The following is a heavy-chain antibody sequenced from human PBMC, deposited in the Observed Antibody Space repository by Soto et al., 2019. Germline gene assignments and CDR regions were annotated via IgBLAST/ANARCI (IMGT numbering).Heavy chain of an antibody. V-gene: IGHV4-59*01. Sequence: PSETLCLTCTVSGGSISSYYWSWIRQPPGKGLEWIGYIYYSGSTNYNPSLKSRVTISVDTSKNQFSLKLSSVTAADTAVYYCARTVYYYGSGSYRVDYYYYYYMDVWGKGTTVTVSS. CDR1: GGSISSYY. J-gene: IGHJ6*03. CDR3: ARTVYYYGSGSYRVDYYYYYYMDV. D-gene: IGHD3-10*01. CDR2: IYYSGST.